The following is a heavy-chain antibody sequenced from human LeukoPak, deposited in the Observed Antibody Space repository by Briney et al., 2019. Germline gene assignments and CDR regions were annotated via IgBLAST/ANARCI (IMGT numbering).Heavy chain of an antibody. D-gene: IGHD5-12*01. Sequence: GGSLRLSCAASGFTFSRYAMSWVRHAPGRGLEWVSTISGDGGLTYYADSVKSRFTSSRDNSKSTLYLQMISLRADDTAVYYCAKDLEVSGYEFDCWGQGTLVTVSA. CDR1: GFTFSRYA. CDR2: ISGDGGLT. CDR3: AKDLEVSGYEFDC. V-gene: IGHV3-23*01. J-gene: IGHJ4*02.